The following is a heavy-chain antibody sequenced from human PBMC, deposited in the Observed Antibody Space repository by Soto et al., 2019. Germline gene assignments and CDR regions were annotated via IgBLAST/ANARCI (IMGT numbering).Heavy chain of an antibody. Sequence: GGSLRLSCAASGFTFSSCAMGWVRQAPGKGLEWVSAISGSGGSTYYADSVKGRFTISRDNSKNTLYLQMNSLRAEDTAVYYCAKVGAGPRWYFDYWGQGNLVTVSS. CDR1: GFTFSSCA. CDR2: ISGSGGST. CDR3: AKVGAGPRWYFDY. D-gene: IGHD3-3*01. V-gene: IGHV3-23*01. J-gene: IGHJ4*02.